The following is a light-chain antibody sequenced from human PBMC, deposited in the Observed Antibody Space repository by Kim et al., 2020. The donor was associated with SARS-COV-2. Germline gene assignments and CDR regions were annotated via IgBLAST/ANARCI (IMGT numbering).Light chain of an antibody. CDR2: WAS. J-gene: IGKJ1*01. CDR3: HQFYSAFWT. CDR1: QSLLDSSDNRTY. Sequence: ATINARSSQSLLDSSDNRTYVTWYQQKPGQSPKVLISWASTRESGVPDRFSGSGSETDFTLAISSLQAEDVAVYYCHQFYSAFWTFGQGTKVDIK. V-gene: IGKV4-1*01.